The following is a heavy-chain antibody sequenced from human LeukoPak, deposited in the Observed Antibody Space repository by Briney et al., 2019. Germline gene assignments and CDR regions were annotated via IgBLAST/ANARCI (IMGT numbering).Heavy chain of an antibody. V-gene: IGHV1-8*01. Sequence: GASVKVSCKASGYTFTSYDINWVRQATGQGLEWMGWMNPNSGNTGYAQKFQGRVTMTRNTSISTAYMELSSLRSKDTAVYYCARNLITIFGVVIQAFAYWGQGTLVTVSS. CDR3: ARNLITIFGVVIQAFAY. CDR2: MNPNSGNT. D-gene: IGHD3-3*01. J-gene: IGHJ4*02. CDR1: GYTFTSYD.